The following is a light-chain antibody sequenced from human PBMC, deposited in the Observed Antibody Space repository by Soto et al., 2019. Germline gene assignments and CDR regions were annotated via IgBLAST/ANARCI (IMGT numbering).Light chain of an antibody. J-gene: IGKJ1*01. Sequence: EIMLTQSPVTLSLSPGETTALSCRASQSVSSSYLAWYQQKPGQAPRLLIYVASSRATGIPDRFSGSGSGTDFTLTISRLEHEDFAVYYCQQYYISPWTFGQGTKVEIK. CDR2: VAS. V-gene: IGKV3-20*01. CDR1: QSVSSSY. CDR3: QQYYISPWT.